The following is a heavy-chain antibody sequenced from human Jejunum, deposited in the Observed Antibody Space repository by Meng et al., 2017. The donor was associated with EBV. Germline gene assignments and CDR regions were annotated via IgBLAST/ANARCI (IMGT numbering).Heavy chain of an antibody. Sequence: SRASCVKPSHTLSLPCAASCGSISSGGYSWHWIRQPPGMGLQWIGYIYYSGSAFYTPSLKSRVTLSVDRSKNQFSLNLSSVTAADTAVYYCARGAYFDYWGQGTLVTVSS. V-gene: IGHV4-30-2*01. J-gene: IGHJ4*02. CDR2: IYYSGSA. CDR1: CGSISSGGYS. CDR3: ARGAYFDY.